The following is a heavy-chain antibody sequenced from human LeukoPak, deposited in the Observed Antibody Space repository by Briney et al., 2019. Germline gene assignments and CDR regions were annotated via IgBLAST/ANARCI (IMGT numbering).Heavy chain of an antibody. J-gene: IGHJ4*02. CDR1: GYTFTSYY. CDR2: INPSGGST. D-gene: IGHD4-11*01. CDR3: ARAPGTIYSNYANPDY. Sequence: ASVKVSCKASGYTFTSYYMHWVRQAPGQGLEWMGIINPSGGSTSYAQKFQGRVTMTRDTSTSTVYMELSSLRSEDTAVYYCARAPGTIYSNYANPDYWGQGTLVTVSS. V-gene: IGHV1-46*01.